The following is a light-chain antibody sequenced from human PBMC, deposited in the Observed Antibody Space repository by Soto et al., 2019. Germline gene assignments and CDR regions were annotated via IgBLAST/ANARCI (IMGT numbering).Light chain of an antibody. CDR3: SSYTGSSTLYV. J-gene: IGLJ1*01. CDR1: SSDVGGYNH. CDR2: DVS. Sequence: QSALTQPASVSGSPGQSITISCTGTSSDVGGYNHVSWYQQHPGKAPKLMIYDVSNRPSGVSNRFSGSKSGNTASLAISGLQDEDEADYYCSSYTGSSTLYVFGTGTKVTVL. V-gene: IGLV2-14*01.